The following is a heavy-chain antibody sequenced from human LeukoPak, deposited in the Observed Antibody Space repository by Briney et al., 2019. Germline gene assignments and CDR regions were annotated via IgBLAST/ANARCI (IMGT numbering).Heavy chain of an antibody. V-gene: IGHV4-38-2*02. CDR3: ARADYSSSWSHEYFYMDV. CDR2: IYHSGNT. D-gene: IGHD6-13*01. CDR1: GYSISSGYY. J-gene: IGHJ6*03. Sequence: SETLSLTCSVSGYSISSGYYWGWIRQPPGKGLEWIGSIYHSGNTYYKPSLKSRLTMSVDTSKNQLSLNPSSVTAADTAVYYCARADYSSSWSHEYFYMDVWGKGTTVTVSS.